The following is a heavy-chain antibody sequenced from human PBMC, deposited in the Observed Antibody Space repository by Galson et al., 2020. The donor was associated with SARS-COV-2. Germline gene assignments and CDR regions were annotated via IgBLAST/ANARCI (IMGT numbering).Heavy chain of an antibody. CDR3: ATPRGTKLWFGELLYLDY. V-gene: IGHV3-23*01. CDR2: ISGSGGST. Sequence: GESLKISCASSGFTFSSYAMSWVRQAPGKGLEWVSAISGSGGSTYYADSVKGRFTISRDTSKNTLYLQMNSLRAEDTAVYYCATPRGTKLWFGELLYLDYWGRGTLVTVSS. J-gene: IGHJ4*02. D-gene: IGHD3-10*01. CDR1: GFTFSSYA.